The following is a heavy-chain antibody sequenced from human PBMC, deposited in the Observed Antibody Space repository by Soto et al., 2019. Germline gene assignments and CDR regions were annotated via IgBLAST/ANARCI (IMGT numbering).Heavy chain of an antibody. D-gene: IGHD1-26*01. Sequence: PSETLSLTCTVSGGSVSSGSYYWSWIRQPPGKGLEWIGYIYYSGSTNYNPSLKSRVTISVDTSKNQFSLKLSSVTSADTAVYYCARYRGESFYFHYWGQGTLVTVSS. CDR1: GGSVSSGSYY. CDR3: ARYRGESFYFHY. CDR2: IYYSGST. J-gene: IGHJ4*02. V-gene: IGHV4-61*01.